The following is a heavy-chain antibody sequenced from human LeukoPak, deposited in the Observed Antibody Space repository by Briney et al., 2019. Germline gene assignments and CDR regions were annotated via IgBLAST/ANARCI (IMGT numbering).Heavy chain of an antibody. CDR2: ITGSGDGT. CDR3: AKGFVHPTYYFDY. V-gene: IGHV3-23*01. CDR1: GFTFSNYA. D-gene: IGHD3-10*01. Sequence: PGGSLRLSCAASGFTFSNYAMMWVRQAPRKRLEWVSSITGSGDGTYYADSVRGRFTISRDNSENTLYLQLNSLRADDTAVCFCAKGFVHPTYYFDYWGQGTLVTVSS. J-gene: IGHJ4*02.